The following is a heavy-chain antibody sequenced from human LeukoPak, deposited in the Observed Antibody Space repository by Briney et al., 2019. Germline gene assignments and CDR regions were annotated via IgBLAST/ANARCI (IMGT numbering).Heavy chain of an antibody. V-gene: IGHV3-48*03. Sequence: GGSLRLSCAASGFTFSSHEMNWVRQAPGKGLEWVSYISSSGSTIYYADSVKGRFTISRDNAKNSLYLQMNSLRAEDTAVYYCAELGMIGGVWGKGTTVTISS. CDR1: GFTFSSHE. J-gene: IGHJ6*04. D-gene: IGHD3-10*02. CDR3: AELGMIGGV. CDR2: ISSSGSTI.